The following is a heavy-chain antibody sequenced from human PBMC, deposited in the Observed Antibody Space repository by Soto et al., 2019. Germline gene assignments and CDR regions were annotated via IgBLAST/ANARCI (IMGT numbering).Heavy chain of an antibody. CDR2: IYHSGST. D-gene: IGHD3-22*01. CDR3: ARSHYDSSGYSLDY. Sequence: QLQLQESGSGLVKPSQTLSLTCAVSGGSISSGGYSWSWIRQPPGKGLEWIGYIYHSGSTYYNPSLKCRVTISVDRSKNQFSLKLSSVTAADTAVYYCARSHYDSSGYSLDYWGQGTLVTVSS. V-gene: IGHV4-30-2*01. CDR1: GGSISSGGYS. J-gene: IGHJ4*02.